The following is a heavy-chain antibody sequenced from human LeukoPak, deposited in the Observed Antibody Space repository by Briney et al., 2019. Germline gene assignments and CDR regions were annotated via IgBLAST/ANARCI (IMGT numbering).Heavy chain of an antibody. CDR1: GGSISSGGYY. Sequence: SETLSLTCTVSGGSISSGGYYWSWIRQHPGKGLEWIGYIYYSGSTYYNPSLKSRVTISVDTSKNQFSLKLGSVTAADMAVYYCARVGQLLSAFDIWGQGTMVTVSS. D-gene: IGHD2-2*01. J-gene: IGHJ3*02. CDR3: ARVGQLLSAFDI. V-gene: IGHV4-31*03. CDR2: IYYSGST.